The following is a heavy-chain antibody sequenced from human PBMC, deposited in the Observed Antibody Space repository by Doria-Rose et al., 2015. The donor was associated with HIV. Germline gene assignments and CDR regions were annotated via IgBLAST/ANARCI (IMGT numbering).Heavy chain of an antibody. CDR2: IMSDDER. V-gene: IGHV2-26*01. CDR1: GVSLSSPGMG. CDR3: ARIKSSRWYHKYYFDF. Sequence: QVTLKESGPVLVKPTETLTLTCTVSGVSLSSPGMGVSWIRQPPGNALEWLANIMSDDERSYTTSLKSRLIIARGTFKSQVVLTMTDMDPVDTATYYCARIKSSRWYHKYYFDFWGQGTLVIVSA. J-gene: IGHJ4*02. D-gene: IGHD6-13*01.